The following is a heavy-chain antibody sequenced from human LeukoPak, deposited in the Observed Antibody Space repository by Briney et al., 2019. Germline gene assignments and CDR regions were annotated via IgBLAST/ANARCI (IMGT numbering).Heavy chain of an antibody. CDR3: ARGRTIPDY. D-gene: IGHD2-2*02. Sequence: GALRLSCAASGFTFSSYAMSWVRQAPGKGLEWVSAISGSGGSTYYADSVKGRFTISRDNSKNTLYLQMNSLRSEDTALYYCARGRTIPDYWGQGILVTVSS. J-gene: IGHJ4*02. CDR2: ISGSGGST. CDR1: GFTFSSYA. V-gene: IGHV3-23*01.